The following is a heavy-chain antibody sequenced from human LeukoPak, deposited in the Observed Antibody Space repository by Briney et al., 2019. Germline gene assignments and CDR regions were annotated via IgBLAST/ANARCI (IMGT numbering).Heavy chain of an antibody. CDR2: ISDDGTSK. CDR1: GFTLSSYG. Sequence: GGSLRLSCAASGFTLSSYGIHWVRQAPGKGLDWVAVISDDGTSKHYTDSVKGRFTVSRDTPKNTVYLQMNSLRTEDTAVYYCAKVLLSYVDYWGQGTQVTVSS. CDR3: AKVLLSYVDY. V-gene: IGHV3-30*18. J-gene: IGHJ4*02.